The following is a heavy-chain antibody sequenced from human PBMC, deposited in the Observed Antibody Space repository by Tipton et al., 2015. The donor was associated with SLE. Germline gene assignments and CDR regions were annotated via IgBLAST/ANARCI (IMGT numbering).Heavy chain of an antibody. D-gene: IGHD3-16*01. Sequence: LRLSCTVSGGSISSSSYYWGWIRQPPGKGLEWIGSIYYSGSTYYNPSLKSRVTISVDTSKNQFSLKLSSVTAADTAVYYCARISVARGGYGMDVWGQGTRVTVSS. J-gene: IGHJ6*02. CDR2: IYYSGST. CDR1: GGSISSSSYY. CDR3: ARISVARGGYGMDV. V-gene: IGHV4-39*07.